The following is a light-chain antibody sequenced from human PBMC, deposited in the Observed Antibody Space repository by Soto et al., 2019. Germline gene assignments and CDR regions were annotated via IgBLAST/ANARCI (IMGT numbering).Light chain of an antibody. CDR1: SANIGTNY. CDR2: RNK. J-gene: IGLJ2*01. V-gene: IGLV1-47*01. CDR3: SAWDDSLSGLV. Sequence: QFVLTQPPSASGTPGQRVTISCSGGSANIGTNYVYWYQQLPGTAPKLLIYRNKQRPSGVPDRFSGSKSGTSASLAIIGLRSEDEANYYCSAWDDSLSGLVFGGGTKLTVL.